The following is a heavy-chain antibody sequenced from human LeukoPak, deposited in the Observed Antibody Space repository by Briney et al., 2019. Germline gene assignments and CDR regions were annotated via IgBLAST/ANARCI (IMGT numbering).Heavy chain of an antibody. V-gene: IGHV3-21*01. D-gene: IGHD1-26*01. CDR2: ISSSRNYI. CDR3: ARYSGSYLDY. CDR1: GFTFSSYS. Sequence: PGGSLRLSCAASGFTFSSYSMNWVRQAPGRGLEWVSSISSSRNYIYYADSVKGRFTISRDNAKNSLYLQMNSLRAEDTAVYYCARYSGSYLDYWGQGTLVTVSS. J-gene: IGHJ4*02.